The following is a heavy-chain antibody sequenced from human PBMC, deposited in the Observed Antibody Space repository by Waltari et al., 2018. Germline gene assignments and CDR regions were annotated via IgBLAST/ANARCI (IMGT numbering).Heavy chain of an antibody. D-gene: IGHD7-27*01. CDR3: ARGLLGSGAFDI. CDR2: IYYSGST. CDR1: GGSISSYY. V-gene: IGHV4-59*01. Sequence: QVQLQESGPGLVKPSETLSLTCTVSGGSISSYYWSWIRQPPGKGLEWIGYIYYSGSTNNNPSLKSRVTISVDTSKNQFSLKLSSVTAADTAVYYCARGLLGSGAFDIWGQGTMVTVSS. J-gene: IGHJ3*02.